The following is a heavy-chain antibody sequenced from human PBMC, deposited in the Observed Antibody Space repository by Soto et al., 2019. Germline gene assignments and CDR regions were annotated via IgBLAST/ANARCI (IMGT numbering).Heavy chain of an antibody. J-gene: IGHJ4*02. CDR1: GFTFSTFD. CDR3: ARELSSSWFGRLDS. CDR2: IDTAGDT. V-gene: IGHV3-13*01. Sequence: GGSLRLSCAASGFTFSTFDMHWVRQVTGKGLEWVSSIDTAGDTFYSGSVKGRFTISRENVKNSLYLEMNNLRAEDTAVYYCARELSSSWFGRLDSWGLGTLVTVSS. D-gene: IGHD6-13*01.